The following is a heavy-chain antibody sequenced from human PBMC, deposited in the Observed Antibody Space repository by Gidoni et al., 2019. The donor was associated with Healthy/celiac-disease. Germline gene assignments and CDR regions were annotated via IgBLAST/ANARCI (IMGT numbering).Heavy chain of an antibody. CDR3: ARGAGLVDGDPRWYFDY. D-gene: IGHD2-21*02. V-gene: IGHV3-74*01. Sequence: EVQLVESGGGLVQPGGSLRRACAASGFTFSSYWMHWVRQAPGKGLGGVSRINSDGSRTSSADSVKGRFTISRDNAKNTLYLQMNSLRAEDTAVYYCARGAGLVDGDPRWYFDYWGQGTLVTVSS. J-gene: IGHJ4*02. CDR2: INSDGSRT. CDR1: GFTFSSYW.